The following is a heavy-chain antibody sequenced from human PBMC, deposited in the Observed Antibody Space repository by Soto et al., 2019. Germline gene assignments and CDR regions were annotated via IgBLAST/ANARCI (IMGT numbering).Heavy chain of an antibody. V-gene: IGHV4-30-2*01. CDR1: GGSIDSGAFS. J-gene: IGHJ4*02. Sequence: SETLSLTCAVYGGSIDSGAFSLSWIRQTPGKGLEWIGYVTHSGTAYSIPSLNGRLTLSVDSSQTQFSLKLTSVTAADSAFYYCARIHWAQSSLDYWGRGILVTVSS. D-gene: IGHD6-19*01. CDR3: ARIHWAQSSLDY. CDR2: VTHSGTA.